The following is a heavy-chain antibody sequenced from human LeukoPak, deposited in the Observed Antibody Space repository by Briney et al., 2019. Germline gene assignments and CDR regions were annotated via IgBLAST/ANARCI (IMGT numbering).Heavy chain of an antibody. CDR2: IRSNANSYAT. CDR1: GFTFSGSA. J-gene: IGHJ6*03. CDR3: TRVDTAMVISYYYYMDV. V-gene: IGHV3-73*01. Sequence: GGSLRLSCAASGFTFSGSAMHWVRQASAKGLEWVGRIRSNANSYATAYAASVKGRFTISRDDSKNTAYLQMNSLKTEDTAVYYCTRVDTAMVISYYYYMDVWGKGTTVTVSS. D-gene: IGHD5-18*01.